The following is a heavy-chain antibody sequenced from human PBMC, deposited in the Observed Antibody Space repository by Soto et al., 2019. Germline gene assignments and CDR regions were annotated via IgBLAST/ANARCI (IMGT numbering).Heavy chain of an antibody. D-gene: IGHD3-22*01. J-gene: IGHJ4*02. CDR1: GFTFSSYG. V-gene: IGHV3-33*01. CDR2: MWSDGSNK. Sequence: QVQVEESGGGVVQAGRSLRLSCAASGFTFSSYGMHWVSQAPGKGLEWVAVMWSDGSNKYYADSVKGRFTISRDNSKNTLYLQMNILRAEDTAVYYCARDGDSSGHYSQFDYWGQGTLVTVPS. CDR3: ARDGDSSGHYSQFDY.